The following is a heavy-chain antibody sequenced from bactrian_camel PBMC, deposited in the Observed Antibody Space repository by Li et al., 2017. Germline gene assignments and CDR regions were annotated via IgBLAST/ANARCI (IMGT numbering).Heavy chain of an antibody. CDR3: AQDPSRSTIGYWYAVPSFPY. CDR2: IYTGDSTP. D-gene: IGHD6*01. J-gene: IGHJ4*01. V-gene: IGHV3S1*01. Sequence: VQLVESGGGSVQAGGSLRLSCAVSVSSANDYCLGWFRQAPGKEREGVATIYTGDSTPFYGDSVKGRFTISRDGARNTLYLQMNSLKPEDTAMYYCAQDPSRSTIGYWYAVPSFPYRGQGTQVTVS. CDR1: VSSANDYC.